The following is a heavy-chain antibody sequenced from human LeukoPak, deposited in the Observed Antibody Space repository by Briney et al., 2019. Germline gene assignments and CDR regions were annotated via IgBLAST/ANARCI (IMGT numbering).Heavy chain of an antibody. CDR1: TFTFNDYA. Sequence: GGNLTLSSAASTFTFNDYAMRRVPKAPGMGQEGVLTPSYYVGKQYHADFVRGRFTVYRNNSRNTVCLQMSSLRVEDTGIYYCAKDGIRADGAGFLCEYWGQGTLVTVSS. CDR2: PSYYVGKQ. J-gene: IGHJ4*01. CDR3: AKDGIRADGAGFLCEY. V-gene: IGHV3-23*01. D-gene: IGHD4-17*01.